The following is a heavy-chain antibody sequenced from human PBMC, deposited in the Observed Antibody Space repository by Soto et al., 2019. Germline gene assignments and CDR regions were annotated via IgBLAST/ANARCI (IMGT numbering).Heavy chain of an antibody. CDR3: ARERGGIDY. CDR1: GYTFTSYD. Sequence: QVQLVQSGAEVKKPGASVKVSCKASGYTFTSYDINWVRQATGQGLEWMGWMNPNSGNTVYAQKXQXXXTXTRNTSISTAYMELSSLRSEDTDVYYCARERGGIDYWGQGTLVTVSS. D-gene: IGHD3-10*01. V-gene: IGHV1-8*01. J-gene: IGHJ4*02. CDR2: MNPNSGNT.